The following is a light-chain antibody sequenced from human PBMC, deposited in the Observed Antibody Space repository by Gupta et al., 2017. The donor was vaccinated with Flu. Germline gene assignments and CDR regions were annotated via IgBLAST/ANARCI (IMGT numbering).Light chain of an antibody. CDR1: SGHSNYA. CDR2: LNSDGSH. J-gene: IGLJ2*01. CDR3: QTWDTDMVV. V-gene: IGLV4-69*01. Sequence: QVVLTQSPSASASLGTSVKLTCSLSSGHSNYAIAWHQQQPEKGPRYLMSLNSDGSHIKGDGIPDRFSGSSSGAERYLTISSVQAEDDDYYYCQTWDTDMVVFGGGTKL.